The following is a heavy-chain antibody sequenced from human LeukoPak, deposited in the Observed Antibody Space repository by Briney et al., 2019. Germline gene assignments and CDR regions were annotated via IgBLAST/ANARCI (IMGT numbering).Heavy chain of an antibody. D-gene: IGHD5-18*01. V-gene: IGHV3-23*01. CDR3: AKRVGAWIQLWSPHDAFDI. Sequence: GGTLRLSCAASGFIFSHYGMNWVRQAPGKGLEWVSGITSRSTTYYADSVKGHFTISRDNPKNTLYLHMSSLRAEDTAVYYCAKRVGAWIQLWSPHDAFDIWGQGTLVTVSS. CDR1: GFIFSHYG. J-gene: IGHJ3*02. CDR2: ITSRSTT.